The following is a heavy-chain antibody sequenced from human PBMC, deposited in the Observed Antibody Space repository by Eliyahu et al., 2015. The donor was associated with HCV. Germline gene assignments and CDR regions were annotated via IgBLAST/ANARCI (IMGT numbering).Heavy chain of an antibody. CDR3: ARGHRIAAAGTHYFDY. D-gene: IGHD6-13*01. Sequence: QVQLVQSGAEVKKPGASVKVSCKASGYTFTGYYMHWVRQAPGQGLXWMGWINPNSGGTNYAQKFQGWVTMTRDTSISTAYMELSRLRSDDTAVYYCARGHRIAAAGTHYFDYWGQGTLVTVSS. CDR2: INPNSGGT. CDR1: GYTFTGYY. J-gene: IGHJ4*02. V-gene: IGHV1-2*04.